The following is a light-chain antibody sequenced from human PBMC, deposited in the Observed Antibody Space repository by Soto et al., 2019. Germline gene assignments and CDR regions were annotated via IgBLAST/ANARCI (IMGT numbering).Light chain of an antibody. V-gene: IGKV3-15*01. CDR3: QQYNNWWT. CDR2: GAS. Sequence: EIVMTQSPATLSVSPGERATLSCRASQSISNNLAWYHQRPGQAPRLLIYGASTRATGIPARFSGSGSGTEFTLTISSLQSEDFAVYYRQQYNNWWTFGQGTRVEIK. J-gene: IGKJ1*01. CDR1: QSISNN.